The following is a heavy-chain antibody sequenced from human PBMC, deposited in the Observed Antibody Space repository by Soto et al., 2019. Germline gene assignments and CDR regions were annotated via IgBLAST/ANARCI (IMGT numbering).Heavy chain of an antibody. Sequence: ASVKVSCKASGYTFTGYYMHWVRQAPGQGLEWMGWINPNSGGTNYAQKFQGWVTMTRDTSISTAYMELSRLRSDDTAVYYCARGRYSYGYAGRQAVDDAFDIWGQGTMVTVSS. CDR3: ARGRYSYGYAGRQAVDDAFDI. V-gene: IGHV1-2*04. CDR1: GYTFTGYY. J-gene: IGHJ3*02. D-gene: IGHD5-18*01. CDR2: INPNSGGT.